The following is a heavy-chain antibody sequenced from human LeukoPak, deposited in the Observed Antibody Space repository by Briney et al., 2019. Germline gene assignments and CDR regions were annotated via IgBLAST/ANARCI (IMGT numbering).Heavy chain of an antibody. J-gene: IGHJ6*04. CDR3: ARETGYCSSTSCYLYYYGMDV. Sequence: SVKVSCKASGGTFSSYAISWVRQAPGQGLEWMGGIIPIFGTANYAQKFQGRVTITADKSTSTAYMELSSLRSEDTAVYYCARETGYCSSTSCYLYYYGMDVWGKGTTVTVSS. D-gene: IGHD2-2*01. CDR2: IIPIFGTA. V-gene: IGHV1-69*06. CDR1: GGTFSSYA.